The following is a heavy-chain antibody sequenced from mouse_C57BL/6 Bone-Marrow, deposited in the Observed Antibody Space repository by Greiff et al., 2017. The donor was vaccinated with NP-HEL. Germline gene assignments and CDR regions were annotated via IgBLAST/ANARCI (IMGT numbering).Heavy chain of an antibody. V-gene: IGHV1-7*01. CDR1: GYTFTSYW. J-gene: IGHJ3*01. CDR2: INPSSGYT. Sequence: QVQLQQSGAELAKPGASVKLSCKASGYTFTSYWMHWVKQRPGQGLEWIGYINPSSGYTKYTQKFKDKATLTADTSSSTAYMQLSSLTYEDSAVYYCARSHPWFAYWGQGTLVTVSA. CDR3: ARSHPWFAY.